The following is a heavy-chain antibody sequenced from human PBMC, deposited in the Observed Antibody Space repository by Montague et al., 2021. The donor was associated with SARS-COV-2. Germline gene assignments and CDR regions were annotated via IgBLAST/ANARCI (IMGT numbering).Heavy chain of an antibody. Sequence: SETLSLTCTVSGGSISSRNYYWGWIRQPPGKGLEWIGSIYYRGSTYYXXXLKSRVTISVDTSKNQFSLKLSSVTAADTAVHYCARVGRQQLVRLSGMDVWGQGTTVTVSS. CDR3: ARVGRQQLVRLSGMDV. J-gene: IGHJ6*02. V-gene: IGHV4-39*07. CDR2: IYYRGST. D-gene: IGHD6-13*01. CDR1: GGSISSRNYY.